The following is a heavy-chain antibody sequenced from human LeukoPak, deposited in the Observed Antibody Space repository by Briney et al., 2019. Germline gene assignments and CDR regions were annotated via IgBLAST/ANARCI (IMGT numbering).Heavy chain of an antibody. V-gene: IGHV3-7*03. J-gene: IGHJ4*02. Sequence: PGGSLRLSCAASGFTFSDHYIDWVRQAPGKGLEWVASITPAGSEKYYANSMKGRFTISRDNAKNSLFLQMNSLRADDTGVYFCVSGGDSGYWGQGTLVTVSS. D-gene: IGHD2-21*02. CDR1: GFTFSDHY. CDR3: VSGGDSGY. CDR2: ITPAGSEK.